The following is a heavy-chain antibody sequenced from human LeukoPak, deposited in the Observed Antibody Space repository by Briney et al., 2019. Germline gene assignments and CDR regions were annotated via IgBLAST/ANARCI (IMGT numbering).Heavy chain of an antibody. Sequence: ASVKVSFKASGGTFSSYAISWVRQAPGQGLEWMGGIIPIFGTANYAQKFQGRVTITTDESTSTAYMELSSLRSEDTAVYYCARGEMATMTDDAFDIWGQGTMVTVSS. CDR2: IIPIFGTA. J-gene: IGHJ3*02. V-gene: IGHV1-69*05. CDR3: ARGEMATMTDDAFDI. D-gene: IGHD5-24*01. CDR1: GGTFSSYA.